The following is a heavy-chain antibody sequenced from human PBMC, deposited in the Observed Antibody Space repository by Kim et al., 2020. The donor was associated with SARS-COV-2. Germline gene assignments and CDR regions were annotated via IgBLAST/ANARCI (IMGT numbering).Heavy chain of an antibody. CDR1: GFTFSGSA. V-gene: IGHV3-73*01. J-gene: IGHJ6*02. CDR3: TRAPLDTAMVGDYYYYGMDV. Sequence: GGSLRLSCAASGFTFSGSAMHWVRQASGKGLEWVGRIRSKANSYATAYAASVKGRFTISRDDSKNTAYLQMNSLKTEDTAVYYCTRAPLDTAMVGDYYYYGMDVWGQGTTVTVSS. D-gene: IGHD5-18*01. CDR2: IRSKANSYAT.